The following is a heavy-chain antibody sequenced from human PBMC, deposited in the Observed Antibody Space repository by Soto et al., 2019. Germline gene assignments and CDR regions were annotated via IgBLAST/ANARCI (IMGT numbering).Heavy chain of an antibody. CDR3: AKDRNHGVSRQRSPQDY. Sequence: QVQLVESGGGVVQPGRSLRVSCAASGFTFSSYGMHWVRQAPGKGLEWVAVISYDGSNKYYADSVKGRFTISRDNSKNTLYLQMNSLRAEDTAVYYCAKDRNHGVSRQRSPQDYWGQGTLVTVSS. V-gene: IGHV3-30*18. CDR2: ISYDGSNK. D-gene: IGHD2-8*01. J-gene: IGHJ4*02. CDR1: GFTFSSYG.